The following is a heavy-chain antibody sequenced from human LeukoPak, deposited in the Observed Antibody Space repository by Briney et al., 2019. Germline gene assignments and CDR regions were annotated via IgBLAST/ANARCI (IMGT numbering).Heavy chain of an antibody. CDR1: GGSFSGYY. CDR2: IYYSGST. CDR3: ARLGSFSGWFDP. V-gene: IGHV4-59*01. D-gene: IGHD2-15*01. Sequence: PSETLSLTCAVYGGSFSGYYWSWIRQPPGKGLEWIGYIYYSGSTNYNPSLKSRVTISVDTSKNQFSLKLSSVTAADTAVYYCARLGSFSGWFDPWGQGTLVTVSS. J-gene: IGHJ5*02.